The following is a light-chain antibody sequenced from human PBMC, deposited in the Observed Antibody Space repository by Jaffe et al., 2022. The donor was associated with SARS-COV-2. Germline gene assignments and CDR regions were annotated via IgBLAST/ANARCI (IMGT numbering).Light chain of an antibody. V-gene: IGKV4-1*01. CDR1: QSVLYSSTNNNY. CDR3: QQYYRTPLT. CDR2: WAS. J-gene: IGKJ4*01. Sequence: DIVMTQSPDSLAVSLGDRATINCKSSQSVLYSSTNNNYLAWYQQKPGQPPKLLIYWASTRDLGVPDRFSGSGSATDFTLTISNLQAEDVAVYYCQQYYRTPLTFGGGTKVEIK.